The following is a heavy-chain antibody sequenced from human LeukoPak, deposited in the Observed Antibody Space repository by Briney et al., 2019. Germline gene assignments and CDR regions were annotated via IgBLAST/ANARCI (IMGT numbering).Heavy chain of an antibody. D-gene: IGHD2-8*01. J-gene: IGHJ5*02. V-gene: IGHV7-4-1*02. CDR1: GYTFTNYA. CDR3: ARVPFVVMGDTGNWFDP. CDR2: INTNTGNP. Sequence: ASVKVSCKASGYTFTNYAMNWVRQAPGHGLEWMGGINTNTGNPTYAHAFTGRFVFSLDIFVSTAYLQISNLKAEDTAVYYCARVPFVVMGDTGNWFDPWGQGTLVTVSS.